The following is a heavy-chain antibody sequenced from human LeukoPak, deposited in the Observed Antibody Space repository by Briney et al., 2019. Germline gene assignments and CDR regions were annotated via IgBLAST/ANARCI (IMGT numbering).Heavy chain of an antibody. V-gene: IGHV3-9*01. J-gene: IGHJ4*02. CDR2: ISWNSGSI. Sequence: GGSLRLSCAASGFTFDDYAMHWVRQAPGKGLAWVSGISWNSGSIGYADSVKGRFTISRDNAKNSLYLQMNSLRAEDTALYYCAKDIGIAAAGTWLWGQGTLVTVSS. CDR3: AKDIGIAAAGTWL. CDR1: GFTFDDYA. D-gene: IGHD6-13*01.